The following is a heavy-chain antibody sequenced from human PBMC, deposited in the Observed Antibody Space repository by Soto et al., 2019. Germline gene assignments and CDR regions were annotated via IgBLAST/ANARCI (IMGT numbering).Heavy chain of an antibody. Sequence: ASVKVSCKASGGTFSSYAISWVRQAPGQGLEWMGGIIPIFGTVNYAQKFQGRVTITADESTSTAYMELSSLRSEDTAVYYCARDRSSSWYGAGGWFDPWGQGTLVTVSS. D-gene: IGHD6-13*01. CDR2: IIPIFGTV. J-gene: IGHJ5*02. V-gene: IGHV1-69*13. CDR3: ARDRSSSWYGAGGWFDP. CDR1: GGTFSSYA.